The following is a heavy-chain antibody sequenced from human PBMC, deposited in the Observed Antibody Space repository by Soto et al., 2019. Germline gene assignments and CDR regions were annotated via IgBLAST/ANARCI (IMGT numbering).Heavy chain of an antibody. Sequence: QGHLVQSGAEVKKPGASVTVSCKASGYTFTNYGISWVRQAPGQGLEWMGWISGYNGNTKYAPKFQGRVTLTSDTSTSTSYIQLRSLRSDDTAVYYCARDMGVHDHGDYVDYWGQGTLVTVSS. CDR2: ISGYNGNT. D-gene: IGHD4-17*01. J-gene: IGHJ4*02. CDR1: GYTFTNYG. V-gene: IGHV1-18*01. CDR3: ARDMGVHDHGDYVDY.